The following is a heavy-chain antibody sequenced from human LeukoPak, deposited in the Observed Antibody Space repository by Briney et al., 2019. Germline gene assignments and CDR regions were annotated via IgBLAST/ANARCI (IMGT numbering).Heavy chain of an antibody. Sequence: GGSLRLSCAASGFTFSSYSMNWVRQAPGKGLEWVSFISSSSTHINYADSVKGRFTISRDNPRNSLYLQMNSLRAEDTAVYYCARDIGGSYTAIDYWGQGTLVTVSS. CDR3: ARDIGGSYTAIDY. V-gene: IGHV3-21*01. D-gene: IGHD1-26*01. CDR2: ISSSSTHI. J-gene: IGHJ4*02. CDR1: GFTFSSYS.